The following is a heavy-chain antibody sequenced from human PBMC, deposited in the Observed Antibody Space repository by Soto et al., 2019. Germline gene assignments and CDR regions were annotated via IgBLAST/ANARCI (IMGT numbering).Heavy chain of an antibody. CDR3: ARAGGLGAVAADY. CDR2: IYHSGST. CDR1: GGSISSGGYS. D-gene: IGHD6-19*01. Sequence: QLQLQESGSGLVKPSQTLSLTCAVSGGSISSGGYSWSWIRQPPGKGLEWIGYIYHSGSTYYNPSLKSRVPISVDRSQNQCSLKLSSVTAADTAVYYCARAGGLGAVAADYWGQGTLVTVSS. J-gene: IGHJ4*02. V-gene: IGHV4-30-2*01.